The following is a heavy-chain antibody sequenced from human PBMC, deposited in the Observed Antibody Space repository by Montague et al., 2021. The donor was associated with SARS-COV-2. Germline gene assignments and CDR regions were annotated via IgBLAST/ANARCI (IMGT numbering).Heavy chain of an antibody. V-gene: IGHV3-20*04. J-gene: IGHJ6*02. CDR1: GFTLDDYG. Sequence: SLRLSCAASGFTLDDYGMSEVRQAPGKVLEWVSGINLNFGSPGHXDPXQGLFTISRDNAKNSLYLQMNSLRAEDTALYYCARERMGGALVWTSYYYYGMDVWGQGTTVTVSS. CDR3: ARERMGGALVWTSYYYYGMDV. D-gene: IGHD2-8*01. CDR2: INLNFGSP.